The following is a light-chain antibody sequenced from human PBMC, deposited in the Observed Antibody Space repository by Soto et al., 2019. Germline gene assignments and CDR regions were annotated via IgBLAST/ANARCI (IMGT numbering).Light chain of an antibody. CDR2: EVT. Sequence: QSVLTQPASVSGSPGQSITISCTGTNNDVGAYPYVSWYQQHPGTAPKLIIYEVTNQPSGISDRFSGSKSGNTASLTISGLQAEDESDYYCSSFATSGTTVIFGGGTKLTVL. V-gene: IGLV2-14*01. J-gene: IGLJ2*01. CDR1: NNDVGAYPY. CDR3: SSFATSGTTVI.